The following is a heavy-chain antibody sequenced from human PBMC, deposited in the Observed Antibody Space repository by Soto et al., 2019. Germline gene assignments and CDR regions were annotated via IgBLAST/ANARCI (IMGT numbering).Heavy chain of an antibody. Sequence: GASVKVSCKAFGYTFTTYGISWVRQAPGQGLEWMGWISAYNGKTNYAQKLQGRVTMTTDTSTSTAYMELRSLKSDDTAVYYCARDVITMTVVIIHKWFDPWGQGTLVTVSS. J-gene: IGHJ5*02. D-gene: IGHD3-22*01. CDR1: GYTFTTYG. CDR3: ARDVITMTVVIIHKWFDP. CDR2: ISAYNGKT. V-gene: IGHV1-18*01.